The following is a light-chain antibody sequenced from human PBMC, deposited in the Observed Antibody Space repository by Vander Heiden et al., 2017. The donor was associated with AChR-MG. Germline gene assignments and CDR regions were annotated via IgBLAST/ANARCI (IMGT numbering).Light chain of an antibody. CDR2: RDS. J-gene: IGLJ2*01. CDR1: NIGSKN. V-gene: IGLV3-9*01. CDR3: QVWDSSTEV. Sequence: SYELTQPLSVSAALGQTARITRGGNNIGSKNVHWYQQKPGQAPVLVIYRDSNRPSGIPERFSGSNSGNTATLTISRAQAGDEADYYCQVWDSSTEVFGGGTKLTVL.